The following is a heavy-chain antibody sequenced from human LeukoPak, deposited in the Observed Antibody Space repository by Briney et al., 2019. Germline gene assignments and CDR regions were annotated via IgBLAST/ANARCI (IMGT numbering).Heavy chain of an antibody. J-gene: IGHJ6*02. D-gene: IGHD6-13*01. Sequence: PGGSLRLSCAASGFTFSNYSMNWVRQAPGKGLEWVSSISSSSSYIYYADSVKGRFTISRDNAKDSLYLQMNSLRAEDTAVYYCARYHVGGSSWYQVLRYGMDVWGQGTTVTVSS. CDR3: ARYHVGGSSWYQVLRYGMDV. CDR1: GFTFSNYS. CDR2: ISSSSSYI. V-gene: IGHV3-21*01.